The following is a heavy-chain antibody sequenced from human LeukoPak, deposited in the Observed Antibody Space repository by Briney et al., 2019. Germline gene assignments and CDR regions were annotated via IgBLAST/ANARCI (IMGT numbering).Heavy chain of an antibody. Sequence: PGGSLRLSCITSGFTFGDYAMSWVRQAPGKGLEWVAFIRYDGSNKYYADSVKGRFTISRDNSKNTLYLQMNSLRAEDTAVYYCAKDGGEDSSVDYWGQGTLVTVSS. V-gene: IGHV3-30*02. CDR3: AKDGGEDSSVDY. CDR1: GFTFGDYA. D-gene: IGHD3-16*01. J-gene: IGHJ4*02. CDR2: IRYDGSNK.